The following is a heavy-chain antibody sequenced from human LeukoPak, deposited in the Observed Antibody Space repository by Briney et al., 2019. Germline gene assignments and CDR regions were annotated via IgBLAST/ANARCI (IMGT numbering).Heavy chain of an antibody. D-gene: IGHD4-17*01. CDR2: IYYSGST. J-gene: IGHJ4*02. Sequence: SETLSLTCTVSSGSISSGGYYWSWIRQHPGKGLEWIGYIYYSGSTYYNPSLKSRVTISVDTSKNQFSLKLSSVTAADTAVYYCARAAYGDFSFDYWGQGTLVTVSS. V-gene: IGHV4-31*03. CDR1: SGSISSGGYY. CDR3: ARAAYGDFSFDY.